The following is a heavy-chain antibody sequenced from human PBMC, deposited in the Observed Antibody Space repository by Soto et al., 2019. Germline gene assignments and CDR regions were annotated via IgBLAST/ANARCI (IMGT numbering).Heavy chain of an antibody. V-gene: IGHV4-39*01. J-gene: IGHJ4*02. D-gene: IGHD3-22*01. CDR3: ARNYSDGSGLYY. CDR2: LDYHGGT. CDR1: GGSISSTSYH. Sequence: PSETLSLTCTVSGGSISSTSYHWVWIRQPPGKGLEWIGSLDYHGGTFYNPSLKSRVTISADTSKNQLSLKVNSVTAADTAVYYCARNYSDGSGLYYWGQGTRVTVSS.